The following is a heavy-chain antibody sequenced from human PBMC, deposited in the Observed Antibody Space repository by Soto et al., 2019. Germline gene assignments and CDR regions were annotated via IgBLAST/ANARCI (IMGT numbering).Heavy chain of an antibody. CDR3: ARGSLFGDYGDRDY. CDR2: IIPMFTSP. V-gene: IGHV1-69*01. D-gene: IGHD4-17*01. CDR1: GGSVSNYA. J-gene: IGHJ4*02. Sequence: QVQLVQSGTDVKKTGSSVKVSCKVAGGSVSNYAISWGRQAPGQVLEWMGGIIPMFTSPNYAQKFQDRVTITADESTTTAYMRLSSLTYDDTAVYYCARGSLFGDYGDRDYGGQGTLVTVSS.